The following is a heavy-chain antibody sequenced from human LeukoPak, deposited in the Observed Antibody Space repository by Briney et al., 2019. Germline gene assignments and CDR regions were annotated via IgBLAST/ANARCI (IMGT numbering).Heavy chain of an antibody. J-gene: IGHJ4*02. Sequence: GGSLRLSCAASGFAFSTYGMNWVRQAPGKGLEWVSSISGSGDSTSYADSVKGRFIISRDNSKNTVFLQMSSLRGEDTALYYCTKSGPSYYEHWGQGILVTVSP. CDR1: GFAFSTYG. CDR3: TKSGPSYYEH. CDR2: ISGSGDST. D-gene: IGHD1-26*01. V-gene: IGHV3-23*01.